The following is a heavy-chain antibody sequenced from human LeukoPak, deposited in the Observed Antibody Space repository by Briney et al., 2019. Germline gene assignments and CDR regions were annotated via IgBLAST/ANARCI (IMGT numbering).Heavy chain of an antibody. CDR3: AREIAAAHATSFDY. CDR2: IKQDGSEK. V-gene: IGHV3-7*01. D-gene: IGHD6-13*01. CDR1: GFTVSSNY. Sequence: GGPLRLSCAASGFTVSSNYMSWVRQAPGKGLEWGANIKQDGSEKYYVDSVKGRFTISRDNAKNSLYLQMNSLRAEDTAVYYCAREIAAAHATSFDYWGQGTLVTVSS. J-gene: IGHJ4*02.